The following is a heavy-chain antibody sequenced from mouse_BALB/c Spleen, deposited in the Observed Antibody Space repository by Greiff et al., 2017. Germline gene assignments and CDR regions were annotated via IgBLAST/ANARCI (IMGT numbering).Heavy chain of an antibody. D-gene: IGHD2-2*01. CDR1: GYSFTGYY. Sequence: EVQLQQSGPELVKPGASVKISCKASGYSFTGYYMHWVKQSHVKSLEWIGRINPYNGATSYNQNFKDKASLTVDKSSSTAYMELHSLTSEDSAVYYCARSAGYPPYWYFDVWGAGTTVTVSS. J-gene: IGHJ1*01. CDR3: ARSAGYPPYWYFDV. V-gene: IGHV1-31*01. CDR2: INPYNGAT.